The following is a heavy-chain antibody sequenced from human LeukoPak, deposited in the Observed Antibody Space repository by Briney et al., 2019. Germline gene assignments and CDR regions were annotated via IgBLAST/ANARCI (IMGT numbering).Heavy chain of an antibody. Sequence: GGSLRLSCAASGFTFSYAWMTWVRQAPGKGLEWVSFIYRDGSANYADSVKGRFAISRDNSKNTVYLQMNSLRAEDTAVYYCARGPGWNYFDYWGQGTLVTVSS. D-gene: IGHD2-15*01. CDR1: GFTFSYAW. V-gene: IGHV3-66*01. CDR3: ARGPGWNYFDY. J-gene: IGHJ4*02. CDR2: IYRDGSA.